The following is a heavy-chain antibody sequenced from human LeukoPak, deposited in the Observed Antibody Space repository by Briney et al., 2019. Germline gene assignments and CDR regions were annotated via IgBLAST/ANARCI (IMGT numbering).Heavy chain of an antibody. Sequence: SETLSLTCTVSGGSISGYYWSWIRQSPGKGLEWIGYIYYSGSTNYNPSLKSRVTMSVDTSKNHFSLKVSSVTATDTAVYYCARAVVVAATVKWFDPWGQGTLVTVSS. V-gene: IGHV4-59*01. D-gene: IGHD2-15*01. CDR2: IYYSGST. CDR3: ARAVVVAATVKWFDP. CDR1: GGSISGYY. J-gene: IGHJ5*02.